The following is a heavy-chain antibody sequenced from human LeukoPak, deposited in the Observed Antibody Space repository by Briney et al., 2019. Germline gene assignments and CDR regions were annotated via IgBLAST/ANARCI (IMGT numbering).Heavy chain of an antibody. CDR1: GFTFSSYA. V-gene: IGHV3-30-3*02. CDR3: AKSPAMSGYSSSWYLGGGRYYYYYGMDV. Sequence: GRSLRLSCAASGFTFSSYAMHWVRQAPGKGLEWVAVISYDGSNKYYADSVKGRFTISRDNSKNTLYLQMNSLRAEDTAVYYCAKSPAMSGYSSSWYLGGGRYYYYYGMDVWGQGTTVTVSS. J-gene: IGHJ6*02. CDR2: ISYDGSNK. D-gene: IGHD6-13*01.